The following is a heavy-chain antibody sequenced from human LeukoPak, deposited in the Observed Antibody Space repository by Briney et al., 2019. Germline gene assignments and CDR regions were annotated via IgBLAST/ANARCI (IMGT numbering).Heavy chain of an antibody. V-gene: IGHV1-18*01. CDR1: GYTFSTYG. J-gene: IGHJ4*02. D-gene: IGHD3-16*01. CDR2: ISTSNGDT. Sequence: HGASVKVSCKASGYTFSTYGISWVRQAPGQGLEWMGWISTSNGDTKYAQKLQGRVTMTTDTSTSTAYVELRNLRSDDTAVYYCAREGLGELTLDYWGQGTLVTVSS. CDR3: AREGLGELTLDY.